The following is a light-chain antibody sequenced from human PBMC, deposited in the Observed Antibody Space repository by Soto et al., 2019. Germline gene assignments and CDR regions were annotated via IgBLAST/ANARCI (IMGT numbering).Light chain of an antibody. CDR2: AAS. CDR3: QQANSFPIT. V-gene: IGKV1D-12*01. Sequence: SSLSASVGYRITITCRASQDIGGRLAWFQQKSGKAPQYLIQAASILQSGVPSRFSCSGPETEFILTLNSLQPEDFATYYCQQANSFPITVRRGTRLEIK. J-gene: IGKJ5*01. CDR1: QDIGGR.